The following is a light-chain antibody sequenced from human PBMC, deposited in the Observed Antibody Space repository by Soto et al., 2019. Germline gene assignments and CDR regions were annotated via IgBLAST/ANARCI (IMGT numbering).Light chain of an antibody. V-gene: IGKV3-11*01. CDR2: DAS. J-gene: IGKJ2*01. CDR1: QSVSSY. CDR3: QQRSNWPPEYT. Sequence: EIVLTQSPATLSLSPGERATLSCRASQSVSSYLAWYQQKPGQAPRLLIYDASNRATGIPARFSGSGSGTDFTLTINSLVPEDFAVYYCQQRSNWPPEYTFGQGTKLEIK.